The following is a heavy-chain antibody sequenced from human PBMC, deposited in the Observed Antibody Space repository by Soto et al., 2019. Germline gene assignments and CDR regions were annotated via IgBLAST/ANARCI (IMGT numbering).Heavy chain of an antibody. CDR1: GGSVSDKTYY. J-gene: IGHJ4*02. CDR3: ARTTAVHNNLRSRSFFDY. CDR2: VYYSGTT. Sequence: LSETLSLTCSVSGGSVSDKTYYWSWIRQPPGKRLEWIGYVYYSGTTNYNPSLKSRVTISVDLSKNRFSLRLSSVTTADTALYYCARTTAVHNNLRSRSFFDYWGQGTLVTVSS. V-gene: IGHV4-61*01. D-gene: IGHD4-17*01.